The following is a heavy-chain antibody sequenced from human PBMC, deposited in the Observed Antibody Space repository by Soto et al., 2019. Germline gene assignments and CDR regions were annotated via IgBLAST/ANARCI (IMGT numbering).Heavy chain of an antibody. V-gene: IGHV3-30-3*01. Sequence: GGSLRLSCAASGFTFSSYAMHWVRQAPGKGLEWVAVISYDGSNKYYADSVKGRFTISRDNSKNTLYLQMNSLRAEDTAVYYCARERGFLGSFDYWGQGTLVTVSS. CDR1: GFTFSSYA. CDR3: ARERGFLGSFDY. J-gene: IGHJ4*02. D-gene: IGHD3-10*01. CDR2: ISYDGSNK.